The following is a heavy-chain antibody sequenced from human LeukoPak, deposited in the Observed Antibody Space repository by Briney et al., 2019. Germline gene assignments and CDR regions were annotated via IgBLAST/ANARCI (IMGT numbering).Heavy chain of an antibody. CDR3: ARAYQRLGGLSFPDS. CDR2: INPNTGNP. D-gene: IGHD3-16*02. J-gene: IGHJ5*01. V-gene: IGHV7-4-1*02. CDR1: GYTFTGYY. Sequence: ASVKVSCKASGYTFTGYYMHWVRQAPGQGLEWMGWINPNTGNPMYAQGFTGRFVFSLDTSATTIYLQINGLEAEDTAVYYCARAYQRLGGLSFPDSWGQGTLVTVSS.